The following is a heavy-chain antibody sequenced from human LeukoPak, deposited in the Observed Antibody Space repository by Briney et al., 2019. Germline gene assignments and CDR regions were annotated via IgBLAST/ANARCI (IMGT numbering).Heavy chain of an antibody. CDR2: IWNDGSNK. CDR3: ARARTTRGFDY. Sequence: GGSLRLSCAASGFTFSSYGIHWVRQAPGKGLEWVAYIWNDGSNKYYADSVKGRFTISRDRSKNTLYLQMNSLRAEDTAVYYCARARTTRGFDYWGQGTLVTVSS. J-gene: IGHJ4*02. V-gene: IGHV3-33*01. D-gene: IGHD4-17*01. CDR1: GFTFSSYG.